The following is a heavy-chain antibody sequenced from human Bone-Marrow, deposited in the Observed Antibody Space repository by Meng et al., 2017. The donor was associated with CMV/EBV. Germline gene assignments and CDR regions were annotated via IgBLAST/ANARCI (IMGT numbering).Heavy chain of an antibody. CDR2: ISYDGSNK. V-gene: IGHV3-30*04. Sequence: GESLKISCAASGFTFSSYAMHWVRQAPGKGLEWVAVISYDGSNKYYADSVKGRFTISRDNSKNTLYLQMNSLRAEDTAVYYCAITVAGRAYWGQGTRVTVSS. CDR3: AITVAGRAY. D-gene: IGHD6-19*01. J-gene: IGHJ4*02. CDR1: GFTFSSYA.